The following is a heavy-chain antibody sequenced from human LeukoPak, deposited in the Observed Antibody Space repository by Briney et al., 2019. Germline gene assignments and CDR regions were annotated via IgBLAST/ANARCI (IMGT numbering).Heavy chain of an antibody. CDR2: ISSSSTSK. CDR3: ARDYYYGSGSFDF. D-gene: IGHD3-10*01. Sequence: PGGSLRLSCAASGFTFSSYNMNWVRQAPGKGLEWVSYISSSSTSKYYADSVKGRFTISRDNAKNSLFLQMSSLRAEDTAVYYCARDYYYGSGSFDFWGQGTLVIVSS. J-gene: IGHJ4*02. V-gene: IGHV3-48*01. CDR1: GFTFSSYN.